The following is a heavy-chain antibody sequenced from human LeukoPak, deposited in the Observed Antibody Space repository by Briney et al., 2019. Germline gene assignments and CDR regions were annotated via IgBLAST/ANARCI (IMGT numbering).Heavy chain of an antibody. D-gene: IGHD3-3*01. CDR3: ARGTGTRITIFGVVISAFDI. CDR1: GGSISSGDYY. CDR2: IFYSGIT. Sequence: SETLSLTCTVSGGSISSGDYYWSWIRQPPGKGLEWIGYIFYSGITYYNPSLKSRITISVDTSKNQFSLKLTSVTAADTAVYYCARGTGTRITIFGVVISAFDIWGQGTMVTVSS. V-gene: IGHV4-30-4*01. J-gene: IGHJ3*02.